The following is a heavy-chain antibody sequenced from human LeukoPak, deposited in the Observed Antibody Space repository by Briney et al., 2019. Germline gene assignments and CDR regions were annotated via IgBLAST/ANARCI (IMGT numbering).Heavy chain of an antibody. V-gene: IGHV1-69*05. J-gene: IGHJ3*02. D-gene: IGHD3-10*01. CDR3: AAPQNMVRGITQPDAFDI. Sequence: SVKVSCKASGGTFSSYAISWVRQAPGQGLEWMGRIIPIFGTANYAQKFQGRVTITTDESTSTAYMELSSLRSEDTAVYYCAAPQNMVRGITQPDAFDIWGQGTMVTVSS. CDR1: GGTFSSYA. CDR2: IIPIFGTA.